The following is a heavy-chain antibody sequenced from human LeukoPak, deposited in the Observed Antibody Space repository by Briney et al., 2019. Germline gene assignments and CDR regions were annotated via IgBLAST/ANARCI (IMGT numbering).Heavy chain of an antibody. J-gene: IGHJ4*02. CDR2: ISYDGSNK. D-gene: IGHD5-12*01. V-gene: IGHV3-30*18. CDR1: GLTFSSYG. Sequence: GGSLRLSCAASGLTFSSYGMHWVRQAPGKGLEWVAVISYDGSNKYYADSVKGRFTISRDNSKNTLYLQMNSLRAEDTAVYYCAKERSRYSGYQPSVFDYWGQGTLVTVSS. CDR3: AKERSRYSGYQPSVFDY.